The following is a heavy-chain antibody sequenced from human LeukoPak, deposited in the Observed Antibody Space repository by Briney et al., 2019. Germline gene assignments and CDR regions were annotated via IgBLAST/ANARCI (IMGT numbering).Heavy chain of an antibody. D-gene: IGHD1-26*01. CDR3: ARSTDGCGSYCFFDY. Sequence: SETLSLTCTVSGGSISSGGYYWRWVRQHPGKGLEWIGYIYYSGSTYYNPSLKSRVTISVDTSKNQFSLKLSSVTAADTAVYYCARSTDGCGSYCFFDYWGQGTLVTVSS. J-gene: IGHJ4*02. CDR2: IYYSGST. CDR1: GGSISSGGYY. V-gene: IGHV4-31*03.